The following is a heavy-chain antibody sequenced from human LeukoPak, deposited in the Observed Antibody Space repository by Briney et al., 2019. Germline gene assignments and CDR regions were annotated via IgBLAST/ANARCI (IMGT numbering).Heavy chain of an antibody. CDR1: GGSISGSSYY. Sequence: SETLSLTRIVSGGSISGSSYYWGWIRQPPGKGLEWIGSIYYSGSTYYNPSLKSRVTISVDTSKNQFSLKLSSVTAADTAVYYCARREAARRYYFDYWGQGTLVTVSS. J-gene: IGHJ4*02. V-gene: IGHV4-39*01. CDR3: ARREAARRYYFDY. CDR2: IYYSGST. D-gene: IGHD6-6*01.